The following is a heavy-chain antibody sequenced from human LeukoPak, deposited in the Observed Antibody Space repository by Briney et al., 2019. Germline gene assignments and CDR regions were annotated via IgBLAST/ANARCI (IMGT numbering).Heavy chain of an antibody. Sequence: GGSLRLSCAASGFTFSNYAMSWVRQAPGKGLEWVSSISDSSSNTYYADSVKGRFTISRDNSKNTLFLQMNSLRPDDTAVYYCASSHYDFWSGYSAWGQGTLVTVAS. V-gene: IGHV3-23*01. CDR2: ISDSSSNT. J-gene: IGHJ5*02. CDR3: ASSHYDFWSGYSA. CDR1: GFTFSNYA. D-gene: IGHD3-3*01.